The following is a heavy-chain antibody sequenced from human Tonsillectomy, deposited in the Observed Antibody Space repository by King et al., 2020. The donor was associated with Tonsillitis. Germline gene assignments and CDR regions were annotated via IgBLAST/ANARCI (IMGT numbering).Heavy chain of an antibody. J-gene: IGHJ5*02. Sequence: VQLVESGAEVKKPGESLKISCKGSGYSFTKYWIGWVRQMPGKGLEWMGIIYPGDSDTRYSPSFQGQVTISADKSISTAYLQWSSLKASDTAMYYCVGSAAAVGTWFNPWGQGPLAPVS. V-gene: IGHV5-51*01. CDR3: VGSAAAVGTWFNP. CDR1: GYSFTKYW. CDR2: IYPGDSDT. D-gene: IGHD6-25*01.